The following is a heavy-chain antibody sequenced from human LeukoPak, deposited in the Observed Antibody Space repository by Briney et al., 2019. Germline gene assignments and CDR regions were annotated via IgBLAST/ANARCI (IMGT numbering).Heavy chain of an antibody. CDR2: ISAYNGNT. D-gene: IGHD1-26*01. CDR1: GYTFTSYG. J-gene: IGHJ4*02. Sequence: GASMKVSCKASGYTFTSYGISWVRQAPGQGLEWMGWISAYNGNTNYAQKLQGRVTMTTDTSTSTAYMELRSLRSDDTAVYYCARDKLVGATRALVPTYWGQGTLVTVSS. CDR3: ARDKLVGATRALVPTY. V-gene: IGHV1-18*01.